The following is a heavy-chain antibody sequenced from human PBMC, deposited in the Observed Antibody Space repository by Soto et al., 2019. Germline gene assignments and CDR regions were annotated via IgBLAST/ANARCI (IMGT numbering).Heavy chain of an antibody. V-gene: IGHV3-53*01. D-gene: IGHD2-15*01. J-gene: IGHJ5*02. Sequence: QAGGSLRLSCAASGFTVSSNYMSWVRQAPGKGLEWVSVIYSGGSTYYADSVKGRFTISRDNSKNTLYLQMNSLRAEDTAVYYCARLVVVAATSWFDPWGQGTLVTVSS. CDR3: ARLVVVAATSWFDP. CDR1: GFTVSSNY. CDR2: IYSGGST.